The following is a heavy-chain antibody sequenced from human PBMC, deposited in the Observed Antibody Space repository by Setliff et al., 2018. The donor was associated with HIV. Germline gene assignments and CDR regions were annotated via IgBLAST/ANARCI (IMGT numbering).Heavy chain of an antibody. V-gene: IGHV1-18*01. Sequence: ASVKVSCKASGYTFTSYGISWVRQAPGQGLEWMGWISAYNGNTNYAQKLQGRVTMTTDTSTSTAYMELRSLRSDDTAVYYCARVPTYYDILTGYYLDPWGQGTLVTVSS. D-gene: IGHD3-9*01. CDR2: ISAYNGNT. CDR1: GYTFTSYG. J-gene: IGHJ5*02. CDR3: ARVPTYYDILTGYYLDP.